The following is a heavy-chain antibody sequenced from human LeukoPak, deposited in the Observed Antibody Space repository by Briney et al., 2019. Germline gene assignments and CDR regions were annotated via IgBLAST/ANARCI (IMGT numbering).Heavy chain of an antibody. J-gene: IGHJ4*02. CDR3: ARRAGAYSHPYDY. V-gene: IGHV3-53*01. CDR1: GFTFSTYG. D-gene: IGHD4/OR15-4a*01. CDR2: IYSDTT. Sequence: GGSLRLSCAASGFTFSTYGMSWVRQAPGKGLEWVSFIYSDTTHYSDSVKGRFTISRDNSKNTLYLQMNSLRAEDTAVYYCARRAGAYSHPYDYWGQGTLVTVSS.